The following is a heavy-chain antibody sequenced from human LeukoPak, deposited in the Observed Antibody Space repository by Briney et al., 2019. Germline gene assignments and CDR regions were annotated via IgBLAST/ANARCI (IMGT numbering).Heavy chain of an antibody. Sequence: SETLSLTCAVSGGSIRSYYWSWIRQPPGKGLEWIGYIYYSGSTNYNPSLKSRVTISVDTSKNQFSLKLSSVTAADTAVYYCARSRGSYYGDYWGQGTLVTVSS. J-gene: IGHJ4*02. D-gene: IGHD1-26*01. V-gene: IGHV4-59*08. CDR2: IYYSGST. CDR1: GGSIRSYY. CDR3: ARSRGSYYGDY.